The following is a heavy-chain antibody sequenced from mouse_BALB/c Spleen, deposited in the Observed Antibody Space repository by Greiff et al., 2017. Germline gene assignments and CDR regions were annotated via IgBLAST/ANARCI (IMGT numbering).Heavy chain of an antibody. D-gene: IGHD2-14*01. V-gene: IGHV5-4*02. CDR1: GFTFSDYY. CDR2: ISDGGSYT. Sequence: EVKLMESGGGLVKPGGSLKLSCAASGFTFSDYYMYWVRQTPEKRLEWVATISDGGSYTYYPDSVKGRFTISRDNAKNNLYLQMSSLKSEDTAMYYCARDPYYRYDWFAYWGQGTLVTVSA. CDR3: ARDPYYRYDWFAY. J-gene: IGHJ3*01.